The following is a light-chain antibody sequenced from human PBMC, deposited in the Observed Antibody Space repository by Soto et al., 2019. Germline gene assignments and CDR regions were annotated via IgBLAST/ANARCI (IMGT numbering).Light chain of an antibody. J-gene: IGLJ1*01. Sequence: QSALTQPASVSGSPGQSITISCTGTSRDVGGYSYVSWYQQQPGKAPKLILSEVGNRPSGISNRFSASKSGDTASLTISGLQADDVAEYYCSSYTSSSSYVFGTGTKVTVL. CDR1: SRDVGGYSY. CDR2: EVG. CDR3: SSYTSSSSYV. V-gene: IGLV2-14*01.